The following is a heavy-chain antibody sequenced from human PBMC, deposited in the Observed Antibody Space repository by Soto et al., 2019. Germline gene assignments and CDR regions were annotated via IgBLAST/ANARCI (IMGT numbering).Heavy chain of an antibody. J-gene: IGHJ4*02. V-gene: IGHV3-23*01. CDR2: ISGSGGST. Sequence: PGGSLRLSCAASGFTFSSYAMSWVRQAPGKGLEWVSAISGSGGSTYYADSVKGRFTISRDNSKNTLYLQMNSLRAEDTAVYYCAKFLPEFAYSPPAFDYWGQGTLVTVS. CDR1: GFTFSSYA. CDR3: AKFLPEFAYSPPAFDY. D-gene: IGHD3-16*01.